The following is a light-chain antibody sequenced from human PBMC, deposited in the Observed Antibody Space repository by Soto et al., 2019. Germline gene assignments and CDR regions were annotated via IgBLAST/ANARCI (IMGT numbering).Light chain of an antibody. CDR3: QQFGGSIT. CDR2: DAS. CDR1: QSISSSD. J-gene: IGKJ4*01. Sequence: EIVLTQSPGTLSLSPGESATLSCRASQSISSSDLAWYQQRPGQAPTFLIYDASRRAAGVPERFIGSGSGTDFTLAISRLEPEDFAVYYCQQFGGSITFGGGTKVEIK. V-gene: IGKV3-20*01.